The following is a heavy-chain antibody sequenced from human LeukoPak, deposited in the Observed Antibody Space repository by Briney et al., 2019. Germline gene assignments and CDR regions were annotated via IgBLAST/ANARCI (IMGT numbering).Heavy chain of an antibody. D-gene: IGHD2-2*01. Sequence: ASVKVSCKASGYTFTDYYMHWVRQAPGQGLDLMGWINPNDGDTNYAQKFLGRVTMTRDTSISTAHMEVSRLRSDDTAVYYCARTNFLYCSSSTCLFDYWGQGTLVTVSS. CDR2: INPNDGDT. J-gene: IGHJ4*02. CDR1: GYTFTDYY. CDR3: ARTNFLYCSSSTCLFDY. V-gene: IGHV1-2*02.